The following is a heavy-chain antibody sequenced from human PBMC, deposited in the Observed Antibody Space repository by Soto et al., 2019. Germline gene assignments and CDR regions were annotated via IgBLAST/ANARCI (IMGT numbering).Heavy chain of an antibody. CDR2: ISDGGHLT. CDR3: ARRVIGSSRAFDI. D-gene: IGHD3-10*01. CDR1: GFAFSSHP. J-gene: IGHJ3*02. Sequence: GGSLRLSCAASGFAFSSHPMSWVRQAPEKGLVWVAGISDGGHLTYSADSVRGRFTISRDNSRNTLYLQMKSLRAEDTAVYYCARRVIGSSRAFDIWGQGTMVTVSS. V-gene: IGHV3-23*01.